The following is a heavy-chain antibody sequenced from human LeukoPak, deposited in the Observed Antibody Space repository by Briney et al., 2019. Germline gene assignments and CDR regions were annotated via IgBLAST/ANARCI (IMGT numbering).Heavy chain of an antibody. CDR2: IYTSGST. Sequence: SETLSLTCTVSGGSISSGSYYWSWIRQPAGKGLEWIGRIYTSGSTNYNPSLKSRVTISVDTSKNQFSLKLSSMTAADTAVYYCARHPVTTNYFDYWGQGTLVTVSS. D-gene: IGHD4-17*01. CDR3: ARHPVTTNYFDY. CDR1: GGSISSGSYY. J-gene: IGHJ4*02. V-gene: IGHV4-61*02.